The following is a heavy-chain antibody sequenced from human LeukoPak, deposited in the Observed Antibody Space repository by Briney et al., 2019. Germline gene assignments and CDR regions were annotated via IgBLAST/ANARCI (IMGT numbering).Heavy chain of an antibody. CDR2: LNPNSGDT. J-gene: IGHJ4*02. V-gene: IGHV1-2*02. CDR1: GYTSTDYY. Sequence: ASVKVSCKASGYTSTDYYMHWVRQAPGQGLEWMGWLNPNSGDTNYAQKFQGRVSMTRDTSISTAYMDLSDLRSDDTAVYYCARGRNIEMTTMSGGSDYWGQGTLVTVSS. CDR3: ARGRNIEMTTMSGGSDY. D-gene: IGHD5-24*01.